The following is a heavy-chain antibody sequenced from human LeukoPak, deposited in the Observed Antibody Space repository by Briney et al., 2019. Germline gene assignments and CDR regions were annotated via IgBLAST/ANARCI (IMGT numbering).Heavy chain of an antibody. CDR2: INPHSGGT. J-gene: IGHJ4*02. CDR1: GFTFTGYY. V-gene: IGHV1-2*02. CDR3: VREGNELLSKNFDY. Sequence: GASVKVSCKASGFTFTGYYIHWVRQAPGQGLEWMEYINPHSGGTSSPQKFQGRVTMTTDTSISAAYMELSSLISDDTAMYYCVREGNELLSKNFDYWGQGTLVTVSS. D-gene: IGHD2-21*02.